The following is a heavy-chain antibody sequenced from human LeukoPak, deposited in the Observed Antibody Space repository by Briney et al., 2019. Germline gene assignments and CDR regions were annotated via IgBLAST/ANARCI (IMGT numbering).Heavy chain of an antibody. D-gene: IGHD4-11*01. CDR2: INPNSGGT. V-gene: IGHV1-2*02. Sequence: ASVRVSCKASGYTFTGYYMHWVRQAPGQGLEWMGWINPNSGGTNYAQKFQGRVTMTRDTSISTAYMELSRLRSDDTAVYYCARERNDYSDYSTDPETLDYWGQGTLVTVSS. CDR3: ARERNDYSDYSTDPETLDY. CDR1: GYTFTGYY. J-gene: IGHJ4*02.